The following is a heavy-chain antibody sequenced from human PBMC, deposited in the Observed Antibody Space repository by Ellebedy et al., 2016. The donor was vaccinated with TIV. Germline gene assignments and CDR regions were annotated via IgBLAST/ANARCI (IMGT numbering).Heavy chain of an antibody. D-gene: IGHD6-13*01. CDR3: ARGAAAGFFWYFHL. J-gene: IGHJ2*01. Sequence: AASVKVSCKASGYTFTSYAMNWVRQAPGQGLEWMGWINTNTGNPTYAQGFTGRFVFSLDTSVSTAYLQISSLKAEDTAVYYCARGAAAGFFWYFHLWGRGTLVTVSS. CDR1: GYTFTSYA. V-gene: IGHV7-4-1*02. CDR2: INTNTGNP.